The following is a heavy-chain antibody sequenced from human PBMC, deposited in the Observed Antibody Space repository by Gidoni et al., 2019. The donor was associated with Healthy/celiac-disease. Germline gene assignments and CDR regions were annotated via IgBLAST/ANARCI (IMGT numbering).Heavy chain of an antibody. Sequence: EVQLLESGGGLVQPGGSLRLSCAASGFSFSSHAMSWVRQAPGKGLEWVSAISGSGGSTYYADPVKGRFTISRDNSKNTLYLQMNSLRAEDTAVYYCAKGKSSSGYYYGMDVWGQGTTVTVSS. CDR2: ISGSGGST. D-gene: IGHD6-13*01. J-gene: IGHJ6*02. V-gene: IGHV3-23*01. CDR1: GFSFSSHA. CDR3: AKGKSSSGYYYGMDV.